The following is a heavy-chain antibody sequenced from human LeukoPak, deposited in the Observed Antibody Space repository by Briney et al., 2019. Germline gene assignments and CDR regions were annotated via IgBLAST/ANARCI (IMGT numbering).Heavy chain of an antibody. CDR1: GFTFSGYA. CDR3: ARDRGWLQSDY. Sequence: GGSLRLSCAASGFTFSGYAMHWVRQAPGRGLEWVAVISYDGSNKYYADSVKGRFTISRDNSKNTLYLQMNSLRAEDTAVYYCARDRGWLQSDYWGQGALVTVSS. V-gene: IGHV3-30*04. J-gene: IGHJ4*02. CDR2: ISYDGSNK. D-gene: IGHD5-24*01.